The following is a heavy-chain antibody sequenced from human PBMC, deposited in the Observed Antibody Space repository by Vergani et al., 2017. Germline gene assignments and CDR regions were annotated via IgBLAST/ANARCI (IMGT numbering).Heavy chain of an antibody. Sequence: ELQLVESGGGLVQPGGSLRLSCAASGFTFSSYWMSWVRQAPGKGLEWVANIKQDGSEKYYVDSVKGRFTISRDNAKNSLYLQMNSLRAEDTAVYYCARDLPYYYDSSGYPGYWGQGTLVTVSS. CDR3: ARDLPYYYDSSGYPGY. D-gene: IGHD3-22*01. CDR2: IKQDGSEK. J-gene: IGHJ4*02. CDR1: GFTFSSYW. V-gene: IGHV3-7*04.